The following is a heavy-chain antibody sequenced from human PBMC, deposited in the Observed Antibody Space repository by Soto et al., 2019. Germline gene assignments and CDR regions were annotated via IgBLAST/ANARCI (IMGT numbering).Heavy chain of an antibody. CDR1: GFTFSSYG. Sequence: PGGSLRLSCAASGFTFSSYGMHWVRQAPGKGLEWVAVISYDGSNKYYADSVKGRFTISRDNSKNTLYLQMNSLRAEDTAVYYCAKDLVVGATWPYNWFDPWGQGTLVTVSS. J-gene: IGHJ5*02. V-gene: IGHV3-30*18. CDR2: ISYDGSNK. D-gene: IGHD1-26*01. CDR3: AKDLVVGATWPYNWFDP.